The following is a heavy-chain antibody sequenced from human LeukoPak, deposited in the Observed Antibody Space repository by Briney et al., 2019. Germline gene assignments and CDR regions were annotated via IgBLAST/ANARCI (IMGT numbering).Heavy chain of an antibody. Sequence: SETLSLTCAVYGGSFSGYYWSWIRQPPGKGLEWIGEINHSGSTNYNPSLKSRVTISVDTSKNQFSLKLSSVTAADTAVYYCARDQERVVPAANHYYYYYYMDVWGKGTTVTISS. CDR3: ARDQERVVPAANHYYYYYYMDV. D-gene: IGHD2-2*01. CDR1: GGSFSGYY. CDR2: INHSGST. V-gene: IGHV4-34*01. J-gene: IGHJ6*03.